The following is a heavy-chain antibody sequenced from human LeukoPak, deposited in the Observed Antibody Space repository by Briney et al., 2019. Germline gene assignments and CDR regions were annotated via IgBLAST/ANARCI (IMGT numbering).Heavy chain of an antibody. D-gene: IGHD1-26*01. CDR1: GFTFDDYT. V-gene: IGHV3-43*01. J-gene: IGHJ6*02. Sequence: GGSLRLSCAASGFTFDDYTMHWVRQAPGKGLEWVSLISWDGGSTYYADSVKGRFTISRDNSKNSLYLQMNSLRTEDTALYYCAKDQGSQNYYGMDVWGQGTTVTVSS. CDR3: AKDQGSQNYYGMDV. CDR2: ISWDGGST.